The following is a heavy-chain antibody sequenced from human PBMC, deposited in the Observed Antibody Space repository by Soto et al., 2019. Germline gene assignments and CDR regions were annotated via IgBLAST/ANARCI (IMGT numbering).Heavy chain of an antibody. CDR3: VKRSGQSNGWGAFDI. D-gene: IGHD6-19*01. CDR2: VSGSGGTT. J-gene: IGHJ3*02. CDR1: GLTFSSYA. Sequence: GGSLRLSCAASGLTFSSYAMSWVRQAPGKGLEWVSGVSGSGGTTYYADSVKGRLTISRDNSKNTVDLQMNSLRAEDTAVYYCVKRSGQSNGWGAFDIWGQGAMVTVSS. V-gene: IGHV3-23*01.